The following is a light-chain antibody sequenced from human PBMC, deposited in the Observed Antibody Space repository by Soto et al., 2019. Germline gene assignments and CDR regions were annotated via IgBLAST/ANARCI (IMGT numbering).Light chain of an antibody. J-gene: IGKJ1*01. CDR3: QQYGSSPET. V-gene: IGKV3-20*01. Sequence: EIVLTQSPGTLSLSPGERATLSCRASQSVSNNYLAWYQQKPGQAPRLLIYGASDRATDIPDRFSGSGSGTDFSLTISRLEPEDFAVYYCQQYGSSPETFGQGTKVDIK. CDR2: GAS. CDR1: QSVSNNY.